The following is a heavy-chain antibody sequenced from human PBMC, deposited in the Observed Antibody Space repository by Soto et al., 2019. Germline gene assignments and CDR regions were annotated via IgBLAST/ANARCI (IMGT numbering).Heavy chain of an antibody. D-gene: IGHD3-3*01. J-gene: IGHJ6*02. CDR3: ASSVLRFLEWSRMDV. V-gene: IGHV4-61*01. Sequence: SSETLSLTCTVSGGSVSSGSYYWSWIRQPPGKGLEWIGYIYYSGSTNYNPSLKSRVTISVDTSKNQFSLKLSSVTAADTAVYYCASSVLRFLEWSRMDVWGQGTTVTVSS. CDR1: GGSVSSGSYY. CDR2: IYYSGST.